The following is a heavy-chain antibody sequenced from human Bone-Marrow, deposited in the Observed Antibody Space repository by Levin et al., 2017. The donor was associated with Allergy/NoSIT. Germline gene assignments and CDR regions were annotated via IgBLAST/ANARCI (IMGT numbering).Heavy chain of an antibody. J-gene: IGHJ3*02. CDR3: ARDRGASGWYRGLIDS. V-gene: IGHV3-30*04. Sequence: GESLKISCAASGFTFSSYAMHWVRQAPGKGLEWVAVISYDGSNKYYADSVKGRFTISRDNSKNTLYLQMNSLRAEDTAVYYCARDRGASGWYRGLIDSWGQGTMVTVSS. CDR2: ISYDGSNK. D-gene: IGHD6-19*01. CDR1: GFTFSSYA.